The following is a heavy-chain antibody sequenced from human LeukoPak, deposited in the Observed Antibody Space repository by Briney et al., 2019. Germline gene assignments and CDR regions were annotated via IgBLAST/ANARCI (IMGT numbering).Heavy chain of an antibody. Sequence: GGSLRLSCAASGFTFSSYWMSWVRQAPGKGLEWVANIKQDGSEKYYVDSVKGRFTISRDNAKNSLYLQMNSLRAEDTAVYYCARDKGLPSPDYYYGMDVWGQGTTVTVSS. CDR1: GFTFSSYW. V-gene: IGHV3-7*01. CDR2: IKQDGSEK. J-gene: IGHJ6*02. CDR3: ARDKGLPSPDYYYGMDV.